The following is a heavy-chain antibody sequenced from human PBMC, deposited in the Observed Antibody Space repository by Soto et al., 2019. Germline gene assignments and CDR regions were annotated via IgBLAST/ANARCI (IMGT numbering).Heavy chain of an antibody. CDR1: GFTFRGDA. V-gene: IGHV3-23*01. CDR2: ISGSGEMT. J-gene: IGHJ4*02. CDR3: ARSEMTYNWND. Sequence: EVQLLESGGDLVQPGGSLRLACAASGFTFRGDAMRWVRQAPGKGLEWVSSISGSGEMTHYAESVKGRFTISRDNSKNTLYLQMESRRAEDTALYYCARSEMTYNWNDWGQGTLVTVSS. D-gene: IGHD1-1*01.